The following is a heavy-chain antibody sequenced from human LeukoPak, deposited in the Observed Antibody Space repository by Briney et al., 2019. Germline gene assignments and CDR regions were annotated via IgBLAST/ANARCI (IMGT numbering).Heavy chain of an antibody. CDR3: ARGPDSSGYYARVFDY. CDR2: INHSGST. J-gene: IGHJ4*02. Sequence: SETLSLTCAVYGGSFSGYYWSWIRQPPGKGLEWIGVINHSGSTNYNPSLKSRVTISVDTSKNQFSLKLSSVTAADTAVYYCARGPDSSGYYARVFDYWGQGTLVTVSS. CDR1: GGSFSGYY. D-gene: IGHD3-22*01. V-gene: IGHV4-34*01.